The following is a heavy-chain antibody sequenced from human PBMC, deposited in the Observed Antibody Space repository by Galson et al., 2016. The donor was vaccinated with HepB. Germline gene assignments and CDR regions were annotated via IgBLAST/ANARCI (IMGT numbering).Heavy chain of an antibody. J-gene: IGHJ4*02. CDR3: ARRLTHDSKIWDIDY. CDR2: IFPGDSHT. CDR1: GYSFTDYW. Sequence: QSGAEVKKPGESLRISCKGSGYSFTDYWIGWVRQMPGKGLEWMGIIFPGDSHTRYSPSIQGQVTISADKSISTAYLQWSSLKASDTAIYYCARRLTHDSKIWDIDYWGQGTLVTVSS. V-gene: IGHV5-51*01. D-gene: IGHD3-16*01.